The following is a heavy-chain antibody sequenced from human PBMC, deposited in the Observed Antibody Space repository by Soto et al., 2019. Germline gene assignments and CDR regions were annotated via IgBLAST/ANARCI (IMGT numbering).Heavy chain of an antibody. J-gene: IGHJ6*02. CDR1: GFTFSSYA. CDR3: ARALPTYYYDSSGYYLDV. Sequence: GGSLRLSCAASGFTFSSYAMHWVRQAPGKGLEWVAVISYDGSNKYYADSVKGRFTISRDNSKNTLYLQMNSLRAEDTAVYYCARALPTYYYDSSGYYLDVWGQGTMVTVSS. CDR2: ISYDGSNK. V-gene: IGHV3-30-3*01. D-gene: IGHD3-22*01.